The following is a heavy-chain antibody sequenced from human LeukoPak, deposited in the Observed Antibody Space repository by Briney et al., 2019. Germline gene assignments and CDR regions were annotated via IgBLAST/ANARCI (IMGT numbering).Heavy chain of an antibody. V-gene: IGHV3-30-3*01. J-gene: IGHJ6*02. CDR2: ISYDGSNK. CDR1: GFTFSSYP. Sequence: GGSLRLSCAASGFTFSSYPIHWVRQAPVKGLEWVAVISYDGSNKYYADSVKGRFTISRDKSKNTLYLQMNSLRAEDTAVYYCARVKNYYYYYGMDVWGQGTTVTVSS. CDR3: ARVKNYYYYYGMDV.